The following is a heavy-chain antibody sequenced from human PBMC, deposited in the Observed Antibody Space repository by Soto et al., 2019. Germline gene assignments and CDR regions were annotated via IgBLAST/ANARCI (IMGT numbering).Heavy chain of an antibody. D-gene: IGHD2-8*01. Sequence: PGESLKISCHCSGYSFTNYWIGWVRQMPGKGLEWMGMFYPDDSDTRYSPSFQGQVTLSADKSISTAYLQWSSLKASDTAIYFCARYAGPGSMHYYGMDVWGQGTMVTVSS. J-gene: IGHJ6*02. CDR1: GYSFTNYW. V-gene: IGHV5-51*01. CDR3: ARYAGPGSMHYYGMDV. CDR2: FYPDDSDT.